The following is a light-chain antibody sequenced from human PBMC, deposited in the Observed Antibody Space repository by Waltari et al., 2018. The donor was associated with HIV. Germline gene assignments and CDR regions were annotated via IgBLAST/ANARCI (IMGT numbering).Light chain of an antibody. V-gene: IGKV4-1*01. J-gene: IGKJ3*01. CDR1: QNVVLRTKKRDY. Sequence: DVVTTQSPDSLSLSLGERATINCKSSQNVVLRTKKRDYHHIAWYQHKPGQPPKLLFYWASVRESGVPDRFSASGSGTDFSLTISSLQAEDVAVYYCQQLNSYPPLFTFGPGTKVDIK. CDR2: WAS. CDR3: QQLNSYPPLFT.